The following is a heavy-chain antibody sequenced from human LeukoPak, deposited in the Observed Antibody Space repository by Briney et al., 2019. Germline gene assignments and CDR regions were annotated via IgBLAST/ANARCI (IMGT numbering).Heavy chain of an antibody. CDR1: GLAFSAYK. V-gene: IGHV3-74*01. CDR3: VVGGSPGY. J-gene: IGHJ4*02. CDR2: ISTDGYTT. D-gene: IGHD2-15*01. Sequence: GGSLRLSCAASGLAFSAYKMHWVRQAPRKGLVWVSRISTDGYTTDYADFVQGRFTASRDNTKNTRSLEMNSLRAEDTAVYYCVVGGSPGYWGQGTLVTVSS.